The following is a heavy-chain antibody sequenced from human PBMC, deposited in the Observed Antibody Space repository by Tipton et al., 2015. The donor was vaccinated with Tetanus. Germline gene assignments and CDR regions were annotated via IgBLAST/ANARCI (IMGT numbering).Heavy chain of an antibody. Sequence: QVQLVQSGPEVKKPGASVKLSCKTSGYTFTQYYLHWVRQAPGQGLEWMGMIYPSDGSTGYAEKLQGRVTMTRDTPTSTVYMKMSSLRSEGAAVYYCARDREAFDYWCQGTKVTVSS. CDR3: ARDREAFDY. CDR1: GYTFTQYY. D-gene: IGHD1-26*01. CDR2: IYPSDGST. J-gene: IGHJ3*01. V-gene: IGHV1-46*04.